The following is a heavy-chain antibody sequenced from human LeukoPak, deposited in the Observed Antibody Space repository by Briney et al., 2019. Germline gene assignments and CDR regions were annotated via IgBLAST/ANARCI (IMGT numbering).Heavy chain of an antibody. V-gene: IGHV3-30*02. Sequence: GGSLRLSCAASGFTFSSYGMHWVRQAPGKGLEWVAFIRYDGSNKYYADSVKGRFTISRDNSKNTLYLQMNSLRAEDTAVYYCAKVPHYYYDSSGYPFDYWGQGTLVAVSS. CDR3: AKVPHYYYDSSGYPFDY. CDR2: IRYDGSNK. D-gene: IGHD3-22*01. CDR1: GFTFSSYG. J-gene: IGHJ4*02.